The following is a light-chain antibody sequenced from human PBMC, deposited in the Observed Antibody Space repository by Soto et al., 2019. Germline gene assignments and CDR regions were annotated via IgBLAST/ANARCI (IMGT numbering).Light chain of an antibody. CDR2: DDS. V-gene: IGKV1-5*01. J-gene: IGKJ1*01. Sequence: DIQMTQSPSTLSASVGDRVTITGRASQSISSWLAWYQQKPGKAPKLLIYDDSSLESGVPSRFSGSGSGTEFTLTISSLQPDDFATYYCQQYNSYWTFGKGPRWIS. CDR1: QSISSW. CDR3: QQYNSYWT.